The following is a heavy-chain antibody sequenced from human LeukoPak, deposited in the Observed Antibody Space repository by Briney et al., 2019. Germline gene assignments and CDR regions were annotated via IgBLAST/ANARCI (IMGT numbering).Heavy chain of an antibody. D-gene: IGHD3-10*01. J-gene: IGHJ6*02. CDR1: GYTFTGYY. CDR3: ARDRRSLLWFGELSFYYYGMDV. Sequence: GASVKVSCKASGYTFTGYYMHWVRQAPGQGLEWMGWINPNSGGTNYAQKFQGWVTMTRDTSISTAYMELSRLRSDDTAVYYCARDRRSLLWFGELSFYYYGMDVWGRGTTVTVSS. V-gene: IGHV1-2*04. CDR2: INPNSGGT.